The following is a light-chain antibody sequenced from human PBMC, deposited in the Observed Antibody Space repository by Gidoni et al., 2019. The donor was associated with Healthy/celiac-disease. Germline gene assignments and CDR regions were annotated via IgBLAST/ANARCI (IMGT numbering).Light chain of an antibody. J-gene: IGKJ1*01. Sequence: ELVLTQSPHTLSSSSGDIATLSCSASQRVSSSYLAWYQQKPGQAPRLLIYGASSRATGIPDRFSGSGSGTDFTLTISRLEPEDFAVYYCQQYGSSPPTFGHGTKVDIK. CDR1: QRVSSSY. CDR2: GAS. V-gene: IGKV3-20*01. CDR3: QQYGSSPPT.